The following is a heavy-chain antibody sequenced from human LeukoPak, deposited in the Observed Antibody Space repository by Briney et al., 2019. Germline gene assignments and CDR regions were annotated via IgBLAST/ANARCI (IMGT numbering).Heavy chain of an antibody. CDR2: IWYDGSNK. Sequence: GSLRLSCAASGFTFSSYGMHWVRQAPGKGLEWVAVIWYDGSNKYYADSVKGRFTISRDNSKNTLYLQMNSLRAEDTAVYYCAREMGSGGPEDAFDIWGQGTMVTVSS. D-gene: IGHD2-15*01. CDR3: AREMGSGGPEDAFDI. J-gene: IGHJ3*02. V-gene: IGHV3-33*01. CDR1: GFTFSSYG.